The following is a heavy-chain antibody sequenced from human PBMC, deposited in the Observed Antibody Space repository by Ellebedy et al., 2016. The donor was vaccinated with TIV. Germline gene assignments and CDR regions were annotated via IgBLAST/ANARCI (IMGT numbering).Heavy chain of an antibody. CDR2: VSPSNGNT. Sequence: ASVKVSXKASRYTFTSYYIHWVRQAPGQGLEWLGMVSPSNGNTNYAQKFQGRVTMTRDTSTSTVYMELTSLRSEDTAVYYCARAPPLGYCSSTSCWLDYWGQGTLVTVSS. V-gene: IGHV1-46*03. J-gene: IGHJ4*02. D-gene: IGHD2-2*01. CDR1: RYTFTSYY. CDR3: ARAPPLGYCSSTSCWLDY.